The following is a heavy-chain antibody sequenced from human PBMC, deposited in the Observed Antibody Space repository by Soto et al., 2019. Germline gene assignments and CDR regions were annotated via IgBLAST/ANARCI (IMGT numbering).Heavy chain of an antibody. J-gene: IGHJ4*02. V-gene: IGHV3-23*01. D-gene: IGHD6-13*01. CDR3: AKERIAGYYYFDY. CDR1: GFTFSSYS. CDR2: ISSSGGST. Sequence: SCAASGFTFSSYSMSWARQAPGKGLEWVSAISSSGGSTYYADSVKGRFTISRDNSKNTLYLQMNSLRAEDSAVFYCAKERIAGYYYFDYWGQGTLVTVSS.